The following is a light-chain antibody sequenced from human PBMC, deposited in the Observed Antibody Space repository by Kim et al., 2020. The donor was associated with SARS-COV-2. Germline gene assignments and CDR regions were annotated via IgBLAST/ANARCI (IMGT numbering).Light chain of an antibody. Sequence: QSSTIACTGTSSVVGSYNLVSWYQPHPGKAPKLMIYEVSKRPSGVSNRFSGSKSGNTASLTISGLQAEDEADYYCCSYAGSSTSVVFGGGTKLTVL. V-gene: IGLV2-23*02. CDR3: CSYAGSSTSVV. CDR2: EVS. CDR1: SSVVGSYNL. J-gene: IGLJ2*01.